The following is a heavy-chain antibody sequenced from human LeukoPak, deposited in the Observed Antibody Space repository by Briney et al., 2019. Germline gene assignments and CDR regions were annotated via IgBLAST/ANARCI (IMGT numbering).Heavy chain of an antibody. CDR2: ISYDGTEK. CDR1: GFTFSSYA. V-gene: IGHV3-30-3*01. D-gene: IGHD4-17*01. J-gene: IGHJ4*02. CDR3: ARDGHGVPLDY. Sequence: GGSLRLSCSASGFTFSSYAMHWVRQAPGKGLEWVAVISYDGTEKYYGDSVKGRFTISRDNSKNTLYLQMNSLRAEDTALYYCARDGHGVPLDYWGQGTLVTVSP.